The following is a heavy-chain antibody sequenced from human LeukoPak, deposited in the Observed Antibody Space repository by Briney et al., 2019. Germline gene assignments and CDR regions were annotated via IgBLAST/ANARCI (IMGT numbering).Heavy chain of an antibody. CDR3: ARGGWYVGFDF. CDR2: ISTSGSNK. Sequence: PGGSLRLSCAASGFTFSSYAMSWVRQAPGKGLEWVSYISTSGSNKYYADSVKGRFTISRDNAKNSLYLQMNSLRAEDTAVYHCARGGWYVGFDFWGQGTLVTVSS. CDR1: GFTFSSYA. D-gene: IGHD6-19*01. V-gene: IGHV3-48*03. J-gene: IGHJ4*02.